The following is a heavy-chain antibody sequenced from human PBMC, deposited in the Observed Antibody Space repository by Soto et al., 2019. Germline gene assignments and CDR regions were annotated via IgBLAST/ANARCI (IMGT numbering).Heavy chain of an antibody. V-gene: IGHV3-23*01. CDR1: GFTFSHYV. Sequence: GGSLRLSCAASGFTFSHYVLSWVRQSPERGLEWVSSISGSGSSVYVADSVRGRFIMSRDLSTNTVSLQMNSLRAEDTAVYYCAKVRASYLSASYFYYGLDVWGQGTTVTVSS. CDR2: ISGSGSSV. J-gene: IGHJ6*02. CDR3: AKVRASYLSASYFYYGLDV. D-gene: IGHD3-10*01.